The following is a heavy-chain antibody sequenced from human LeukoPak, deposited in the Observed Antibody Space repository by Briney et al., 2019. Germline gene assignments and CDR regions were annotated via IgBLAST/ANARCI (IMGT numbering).Heavy chain of an antibody. CDR2: IISSGSTI. Sequence: GGSLRLSCAASGFTFSSYEMNWVRQAPGKGLEWVSYIISSGSTIYYADSVKGRFTISRDNAKNSLYLQMNSLRAEDTAVYYSARESDYGSGSYPPFDYWGQGTLVTVSS. D-gene: IGHD3-10*01. V-gene: IGHV3-48*03. J-gene: IGHJ4*02. CDR1: GFTFSSYE. CDR3: ARESDYGSGSYPPFDY.